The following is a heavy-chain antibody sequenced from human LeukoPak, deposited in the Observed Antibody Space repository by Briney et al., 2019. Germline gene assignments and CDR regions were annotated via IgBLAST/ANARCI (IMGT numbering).Heavy chain of an antibody. CDR2: IKQDGSEK. D-gene: IGHD1-1*01. Sequence: PGGSLRLSCAASGFTFSSYWMSRVRQAPGKGLEWVANIKQDGSEKYYVGSVKGRFTISRDNAKNSLYLQMNSLRAEDTAVYYCARHQTGTYYNYYYMDVWGKGTTVTVSS. CDR1: GFTFSSYW. J-gene: IGHJ6*03. CDR3: ARHQTGTYYNYYYMDV. V-gene: IGHV3-7*01.